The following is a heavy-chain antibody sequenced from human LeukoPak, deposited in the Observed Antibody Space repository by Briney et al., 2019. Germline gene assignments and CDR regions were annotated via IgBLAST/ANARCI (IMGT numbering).Heavy chain of an antibody. J-gene: IGHJ4*02. D-gene: IGHD6-13*01. CDR2: IYYSGST. CDR1: GASISSYY. Sequence: SETLSLTCTVSGASISSYYWSWIRQPPGKGLEWIGYIYYSGSTHYNPSLKSRVTISVDTSKNQFSLRLSSMTAADTAVYYCASGPYPAAGTDHQFDYWGQGPLVTVSS. V-gene: IGHV4-59*01. CDR3: ASGPYPAAGTDHQFDY.